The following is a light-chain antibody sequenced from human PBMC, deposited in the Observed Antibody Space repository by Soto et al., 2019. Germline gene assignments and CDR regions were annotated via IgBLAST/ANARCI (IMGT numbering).Light chain of an antibody. CDR1: SGDVGAYDY. CDR3: SSCTSSSTLCV. V-gene: IGLV2-14*03. Sequence: QSVLTQPASVSGSPGQSITISCTGTSGDVGAYDYVSWYQHHPGKAPRLMIYDVTTRPSGVSDRFSGSKSGNTASLTISGLQAGDEADYYCSSCTSSSTLCVFGTGTRSPS. CDR2: DVT. J-gene: IGLJ1*01.